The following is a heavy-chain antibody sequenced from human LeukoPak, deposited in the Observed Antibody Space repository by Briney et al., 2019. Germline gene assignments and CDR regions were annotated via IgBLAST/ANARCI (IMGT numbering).Heavy chain of an antibody. CDR2: IYYSGST. CDR3: ARYYGSGSSYFHH. J-gene: IGHJ1*01. V-gene: IGHV4-59*01. Sequence: PSETLSLTCTVSGGSISSYYWSWIRQPPGKGLEWIGYIYYSGSTNYNPSLKSRVTISVDTSKNQFSLKVISVTAADTAVYYCARYYGSGSSYFHHWGQGTLVTVSS. CDR1: GGSISSYY. D-gene: IGHD3-10*01.